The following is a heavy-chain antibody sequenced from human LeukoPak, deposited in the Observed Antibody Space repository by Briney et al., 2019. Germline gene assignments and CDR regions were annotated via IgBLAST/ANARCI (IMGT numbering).Heavy chain of an antibody. CDR3: ARGAAGTTPDYYYFGLDV. J-gene: IGHJ6*02. CDR2: IYPGDSDT. V-gene: IGHV5-51*01. CDR1: GYRFTDYW. Sequence: GESLKISCRGSGYRFTDYWIGWVRQMPGKSLEWMGIIYPGDSDTRYSPSFQGQVTISADKSINTAHLQWSSLKASDTAMYYCARGAAGTTPDYYYFGLDVWGQGTTVRVSS. D-gene: IGHD1-7*01.